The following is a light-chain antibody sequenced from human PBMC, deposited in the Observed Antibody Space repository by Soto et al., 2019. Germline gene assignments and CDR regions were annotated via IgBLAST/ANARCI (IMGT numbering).Light chain of an antibody. V-gene: IGLV2-23*01. CDR1: SSTVGGFNV. CDR2: EGI. CDR3: CSHVGATTYV. Sequence: QSVLTQPASVSGSPGQSITISCTGTSSTVGGFNVVSWYQQHPGKAPKVIIYEGIKRPSGISNRFSGSNSGSTASLTISGLQAEDEADYYCCSHVGATTYVFGTGTK. J-gene: IGLJ1*01.